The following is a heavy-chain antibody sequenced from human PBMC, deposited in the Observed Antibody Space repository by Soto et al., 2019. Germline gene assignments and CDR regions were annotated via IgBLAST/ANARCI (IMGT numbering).Heavy chain of an antibody. V-gene: IGHV1-18*01. CDR3: ARDRQCAL. CDR1: GYTFTSYG. CDR2: ISPYNGNT. J-gene: IGHJ4*02. Sequence: QAPLVQSGAEVKKSGASVKVSCKASGYTFTSYGISWVRQAPGQVLELMGWISPYNGNTNYAQNLHGRVTMTTDPSTSTAYMELMRLRSDDTAVYYCARDRQCALWGQGTLVTVSS.